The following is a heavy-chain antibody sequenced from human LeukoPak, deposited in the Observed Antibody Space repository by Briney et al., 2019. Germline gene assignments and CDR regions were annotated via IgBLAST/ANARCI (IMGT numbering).Heavy chain of an antibody. Sequence: PGGSLKLSCAASGFTFSGSAMHWVRQASGKGLEWLGHIKSKGNSHATAYAASLKGRFTISRDDSKNTAYLQSNNLETEDTAMYYCARQSGAAIPFVYWGQGTLVTVSS. CDR2: IKSKGNSHAT. CDR3: ARQSGAAIPFVY. CDR1: GFTFSGSA. V-gene: IGHV3-73*01. D-gene: IGHD2-2*02. J-gene: IGHJ4*02.